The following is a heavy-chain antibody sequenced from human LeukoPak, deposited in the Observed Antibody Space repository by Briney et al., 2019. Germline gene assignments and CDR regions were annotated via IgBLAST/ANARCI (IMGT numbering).Heavy chain of an antibody. Sequence: GSLRLSCAASGFTVSSNYMSWVRQAPGKGLEWVSVIYSGGSTYYADSVKGRFTISRDNSKNTLYLQMNSLRAEDTAVYYCARDSLVGTPGYFDYWGQGTLVTVSS. CDR3: ARDSLVGTPGYFDY. J-gene: IGHJ4*02. CDR2: IYSGGST. V-gene: IGHV3-53*01. CDR1: GFTVSSNY. D-gene: IGHD1/OR15-1a*01.